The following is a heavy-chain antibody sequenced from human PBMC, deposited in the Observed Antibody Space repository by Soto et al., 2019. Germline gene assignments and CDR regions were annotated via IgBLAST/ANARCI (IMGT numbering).Heavy chain of an antibody. J-gene: IGHJ4*02. CDR3: AKDLDYGSGSYIMSYYFDY. CDR2: ISGSGGST. Sequence: GGSLRLSCAASGFTFSSYAMSWVRQAPGKGLEWVSAISGSGGSTYYADSVKGRFTISRDNSKNTLYLQMNSLRAEDTAVYYCAKDLDYGSGSYIMSYYFDYWGQGTLVTVSS. CDR1: GFTFSSYA. V-gene: IGHV3-23*01. D-gene: IGHD3-10*01.